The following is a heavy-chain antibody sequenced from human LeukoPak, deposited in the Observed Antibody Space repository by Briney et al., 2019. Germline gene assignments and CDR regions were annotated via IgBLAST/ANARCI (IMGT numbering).Heavy chain of an antibody. CDR1: GFSFSSYW. CDR2: ITSSSSYI. V-gene: IGHV3-21*04. D-gene: IGHD1-7*01. J-gene: IGHJ4*02. Sequence: GGSLRLSCVASGFSFSSYWMSWVRQAPGKGLEWVSSITSSSSYIYYADSVKGRFTISRDNAKNTLYLQMNSLRAEDTAVYYCAKGMPRNYLFDYWGQGTLVTVSS. CDR3: AKGMPRNYLFDY.